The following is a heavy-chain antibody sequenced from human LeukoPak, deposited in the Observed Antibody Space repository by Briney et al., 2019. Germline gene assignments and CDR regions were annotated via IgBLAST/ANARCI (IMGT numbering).Heavy chain of an antibody. V-gene: IGHV4-34*01. CDR1: GGSFSGYY. D-gene: IGHD6-19*01. CDR3: ARGTAVDYYYYYGMDV. J-gene: IGHJ6*02. Sequence: SETPSLTCAVYGGSFSGYYWSWIRQPPGKGLEWIGEINHSGSTNYNPSLKSRVTISVDTSKNQFSLKLSSVTAADTAVYYCARGTAVDYYYYYGMDVWGQGTTVTVSS. CDR2: INHSGST.